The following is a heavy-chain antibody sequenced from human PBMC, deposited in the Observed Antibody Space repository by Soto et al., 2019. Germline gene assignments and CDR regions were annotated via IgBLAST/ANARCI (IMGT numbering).Heavy chain of an antibody. CDR1: GYTFTDYD. Sequence: QVQLVQSGAEVKKPGASVKVSCRASGYTFTDYDIRWVRQAPGQGLEWMGWISPNSGGTNYAQKFQGRVTMTRDTSVSKACMELSRLRSYDTAVYSCAKGDVRVVASFDPWGQGALVTVSS. V-gene: IGHV1-2*02. CDR3: AKGDVRVVASFDP. D-gene: IGHD2-15*01. J-gene: IGHJ5*02. CDR2: ISPNSGGT.